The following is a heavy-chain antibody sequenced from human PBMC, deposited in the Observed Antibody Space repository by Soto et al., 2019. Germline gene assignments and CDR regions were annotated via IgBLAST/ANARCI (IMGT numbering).Heavy chain of an antibody. CDR2: ISISGSTI. CDR1: GFSFSGYN. Sequence: AETLTLSCAASGFSFSGYNLSWVRLGQGPGMERVSYISISGSTIYYADSVNGRFTIARDNAKNSLYVKMNSVRAEDTAVYSCARAKVVVAATDAFDIWGQGTMVTVSS. J-gene: IGHJ3*02. D-gene: IGHD2-15*01. CDR3: ARAKVVVAATDAFDI. V-gene: IGHV3-11*01.